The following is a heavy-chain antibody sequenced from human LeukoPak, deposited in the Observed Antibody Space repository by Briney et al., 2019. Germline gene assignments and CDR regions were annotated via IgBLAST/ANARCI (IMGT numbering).Heavy chain of an antibody. CDR1: GFTLSDNY. Sequence: PGGSLRLSCAASGFTLSDNYMTWIRQAPGKGLEWVSHISSSGENIFYADSLKGRFTISRDSAKNSLYLQMNSLRVEDTAVYYCAKIIGGSQPLGYWGQGTLVTVSS. D-gene: IGHD1-26*01. J-gene: IGHJ4*02. V-gene: IGHV3-11*01. CDR3: AKIIGGSQPLGY. CDR2: ISSSGENI.